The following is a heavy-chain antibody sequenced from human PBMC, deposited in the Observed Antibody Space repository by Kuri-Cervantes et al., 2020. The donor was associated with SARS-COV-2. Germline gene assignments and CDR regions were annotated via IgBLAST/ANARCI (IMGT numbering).Heavy chain of an antibody. D-gene: IGHD4-23*01. V-gene: IGHV4-38-2*01. CDR2: IYHSGST. CDR3: ARLGGNTPGYNWFDP. CDR1: GYSISSGYY. J-gene: IGHJ5*02. Sequence: ESLKISCAVSGYSISSGYYWGWIRQPPGKGLEWIGSIYHSGSTYYNPSLKSRVTISVDTSKNQFSLKLSSVTAADTAVYYCARLGGNTPGYNWFDPWGQGTLVTVSS.